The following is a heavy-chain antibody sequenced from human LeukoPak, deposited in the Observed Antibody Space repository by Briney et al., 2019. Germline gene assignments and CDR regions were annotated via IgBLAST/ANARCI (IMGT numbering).Heavy chain of an antibody. J-gene: IGHJ5*02. V-gene: IGHV3-48*04. CDR2: ITTSSSTI. Sequence: GGSLRLSCVASGFIFSTYSMNWVRQAPGKGLEWVSYITTSSSTIYYADSVKGRFTISRANAQNSLFLQMNSLRAEDTAVYYCARRYGSSWSGFDPWGQGTLVTVSS. D-gene: IGHD6-13*01. CDR1: GFIFSTYS. CDR3: ARRYGSSWSGFDP.